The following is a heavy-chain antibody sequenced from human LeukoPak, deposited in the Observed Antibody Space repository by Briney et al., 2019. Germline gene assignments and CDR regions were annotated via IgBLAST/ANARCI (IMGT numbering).Heavy chain of an antibody. CDR2: ISGSGGST. J-gene: IGHJ6*03. D-gene: IGHD7-27*01. CDR1: GFTFSSYG. Sequence: GGTLRLSCAASGFTFSSYGMSWVRQAPGKGLEWVSGISGSGGSTYYADSVKGRFTISRDNSKNTLYVQMNSLRAEDTAVYYCARDLGITIYYMDVWGKGTTVTVSS. V-gene: IGHV3-23*01. CDR3: ARDLGITIYYMDV.